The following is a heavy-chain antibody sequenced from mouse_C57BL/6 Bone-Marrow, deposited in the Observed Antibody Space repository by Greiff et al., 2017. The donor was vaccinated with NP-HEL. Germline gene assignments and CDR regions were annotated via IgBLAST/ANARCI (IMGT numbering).Heavy chain of an antibody. D-gene: IGHD2-3*01. V-gene: IGHV1-64*01. CDR3: ARPSGGYYLYWYFDV. CDR1: GYTFTSYW. J-gene: IGHJ1*03. CDR2: IHPNSGST. Sequence: QVQLKQSGAELVKPGASVKLSCKASGYTFTSYWMHWVKQRPGQGLEWIGMIHPNSGSTNYNEKFKSKATLTVDKSSSTAYMQLSSLTSEDSAVYYCARPSGGYYLYWYFDVWGTGTTVTVSS.